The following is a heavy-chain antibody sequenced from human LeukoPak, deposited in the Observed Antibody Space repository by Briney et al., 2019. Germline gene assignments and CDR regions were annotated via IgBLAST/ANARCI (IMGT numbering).Heavy chain of an antibody. J-gene: IGHJ6*02. Sequence: ASVKVSCKASGYTFTSYGISWVRQAPGQGLEWMGWISAYNGNTNYAQKLQGRVTMTTDTSTSTAYMELRSLRSDDTAVYYCAGVGAHDYGDYSYYGMDVWGQGTTVTVSS. D-gene: IGHD4-17*01. CDR1: GYTFTSYG. CDR3: AGVGAHDYGDYSYYGMDV. V-gene: IGHV1-18*01. CDR2: ISAYNGNT.